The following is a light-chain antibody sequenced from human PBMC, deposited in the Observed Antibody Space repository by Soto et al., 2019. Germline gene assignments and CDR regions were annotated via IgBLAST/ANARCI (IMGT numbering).Light chain of an antibody. CDR3: QHYGSSPRLT. J-gene: IGKJ4*01. CDR1: HSVTSSY. Sequence: EIVLTQSPDTLSLSPVERATLSCRASHSVTSSYLAWYQQRPGQAPRLLIYDAASRATGIPARFSGSGSGTDFTLTISRLEPEDFAVYYCQHYGSSPRLTFGGGTKVEIK. V-gene: IGKV3-20*01. CDR2: DAA.